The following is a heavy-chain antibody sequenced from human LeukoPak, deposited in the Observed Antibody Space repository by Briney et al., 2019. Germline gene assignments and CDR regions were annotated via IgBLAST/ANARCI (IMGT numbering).Heavy chain of an antibody. CDR2: ISAYNGNT. J-gene: IGHJ5*02. CDR3: ARDYDSSGYYYPLNWFDP. V-gene: IGHV1-18*01. D-gene: IGHD3-22*01. CDR1: GYTFTSYG. Sequence: ASVKVSCKASGYTFTSYGIIWVRQAPGQGLEWMGWISAYNGNTNYAQKLQGRVTMTTDTSTSTAYMELRSLRSDDTAVYYCARDYDSSGYYYPLNWFDPWGQGTLVTVSS.